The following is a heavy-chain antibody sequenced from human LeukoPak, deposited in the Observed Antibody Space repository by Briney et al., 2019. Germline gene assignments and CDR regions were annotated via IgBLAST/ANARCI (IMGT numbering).Heavy chain of an antibody. J-gene: IGHJ4*02. CDR2: ISGSGGST. Sequence: RTGGSLRLSCAASGFTFSSYAMSWVRQAPGKGLEWVSAISGSGGSTYYADSVKGRFTISRDNSENTLYLQMNSLRAEDTAVYYCAKVGIAAPFDYWGQGTLVTVSS. D-gene: IGHD6-6*01. CDR3: AKVGIAAPFDY. V-gene: IGHV3-23*01. CDR1: GFTFSSYA.